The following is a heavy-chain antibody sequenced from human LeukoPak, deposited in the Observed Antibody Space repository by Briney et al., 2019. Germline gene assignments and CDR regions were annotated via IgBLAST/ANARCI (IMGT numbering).Heavy chain of an antibody. CDR1: GFTFSSIA. CDR3: AKGQELDDGVFDS. D-gene: IGHD1-1*01. V-gene: IGHV3-23*01. Sequence: PTGGSLRLSCAASGFTFSSIAMSWVRQAPGKGLEWVSAIRSNGETVYNADSVKGRFTISRDNSRQTLFLQMSSLRVEDTATYYCAKGQELDDGVFDSWGQGTLVTVSS. CDR2: IRSNGETV. J-gene: IGHJ4*02.